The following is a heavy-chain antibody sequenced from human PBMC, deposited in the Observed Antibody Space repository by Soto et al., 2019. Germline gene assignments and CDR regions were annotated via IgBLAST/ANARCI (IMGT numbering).Heavy chain of an antibody. CDR1: GYSFTSYW. D-gene: IGHD3-22*01. Sequence: GESLKISCKGSGYSFTSYWISRVRQIPGKGLEWMGRNYPSDSYTNYSPSFQGHVTISADKSISTAYLQWSSLKASDTAMYYCAGAPAYDSSGRPGYWGRGTLVTVSS. J-gene: IGHJ4*01. CDR2: NYPSDSYT. V-gene: IGHV5-10-1*01. CDR3: AGAPAYDSSGRPGY.